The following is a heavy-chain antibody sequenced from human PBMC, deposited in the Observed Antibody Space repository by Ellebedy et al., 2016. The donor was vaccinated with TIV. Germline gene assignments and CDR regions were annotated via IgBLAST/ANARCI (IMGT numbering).Heavy chain of an antibody. D-gene: IGHD6-13*01. CDR3: ARPSSNWENFGY. V-gene: IGHV1-69*04. J-gene: IGHJ4*02. CDR2: IIPIIGTP. Sequence: SVKVSCXASGGTFSNYGINWVRQAPGQGLKWMGRIIPIIGTPNYAQKFQDRVTITADKSTSTAYMELSSLTYEDTAVYYCARPSSNWENFGYWGQGTLVTVSS. CDR1: GGTFSNYG.